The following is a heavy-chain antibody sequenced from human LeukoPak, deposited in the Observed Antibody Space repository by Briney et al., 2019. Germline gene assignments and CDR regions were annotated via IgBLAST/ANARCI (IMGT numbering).Heavy chain of an antibody. V-gene: IGHV4-59*01. CDR1: GGSTTSYY. Sequence: SETLSLTCTVSGGSTTSYYWSWIRQPPGKRLEWIGYIYYTGSTNYNPSLKSRVTMSLDTSKNQSSLKLTSVNATDTAVYYCARDLLGDGRLLDIWGQGTMVTVSS. D-gene: IGHD5-24*01. CDR3: ARDLLGDGRLLDI. CDR2: IYYTGST. J-gene: IGHJ3*02.